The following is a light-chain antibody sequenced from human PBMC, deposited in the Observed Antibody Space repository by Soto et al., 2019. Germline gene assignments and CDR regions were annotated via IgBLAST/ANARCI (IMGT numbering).Light chain of an antibody. CDR1: QSVSSN. CDR2: GAS. Sequence: EIILTQSPDILSLSPGERATLSCRASQSVSSNLAWYQQKPGQAPRLLIYGASTRATGIPARFSGSGSGTEFTLSISSLQPEDFATYFCQQIYSAPLTFGGGTKV. J-gene: IGKJ4*01. V-gene: IGKV3-15*01. CDR3: QQIYSAPLT.